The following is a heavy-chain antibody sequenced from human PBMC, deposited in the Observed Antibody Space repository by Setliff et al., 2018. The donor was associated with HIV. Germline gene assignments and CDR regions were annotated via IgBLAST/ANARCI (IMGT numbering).Heavy chain of an antibody. CDR3: ARGSYGSVLL. D-gene: IGHD6-19*01. CDR1: GDSVSSNSAA. J-gene: IGHJ4*02. Sequence: SQTLSLTCAISGDSVSSNSAAWNWITQSPSRGLEWLGGTYYRSKWYNDYAVSVKGRIAINPDTSKNQFSLQLNSVTPEDTAVYYCARGSYGSVLLWGQGTLVTVSS. CDR2: TYYRSKWYN. V-gene: IGHV6-1*01.